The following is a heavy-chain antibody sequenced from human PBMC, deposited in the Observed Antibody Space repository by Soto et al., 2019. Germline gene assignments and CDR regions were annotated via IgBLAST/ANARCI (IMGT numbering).Heavy chain of an antibody. CDR3: ARGRGVCELLLWTPDYFDY. CDR2: INHSGSN. V-gene: IGHV4-34*01. D-gene: IGHD1-26*01. Sequence: QVQLQQWGAGLLKPSETLSLTCSVYGGSFSGYYWSWIRQPPGTGLEWIGEINHSGSNKYNPSLKTLVTISVDTSKHQFALQLSSVTAADTALYYWARGRGVCELLLWTPDYFDYWGQGTLVTVSS. J-gene: IGHJ4*02. CDR1: GGSFSGYY.